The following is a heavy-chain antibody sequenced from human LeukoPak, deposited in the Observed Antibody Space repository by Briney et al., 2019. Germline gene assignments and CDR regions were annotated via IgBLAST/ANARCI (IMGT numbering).Heavy chain of an antibody. CDR1: GGTFSSYA. Sequence: SVKVSCKASGGTFSSYAISWVRQAPGQGLEWMGRIIPILGIANYAQTFQGRVTITADKSTSTAYMELSSLRSEDTAVYYCATFVVAAPENTNFDYWGQGTLVTVSS. V-gene: IGHV1-69*04. J-gene: IGHJ4*02. CDR3: ATFVVAAPENTNFDY. D-gene: IGHD2-15*01. CDR2: IIPILGIA.